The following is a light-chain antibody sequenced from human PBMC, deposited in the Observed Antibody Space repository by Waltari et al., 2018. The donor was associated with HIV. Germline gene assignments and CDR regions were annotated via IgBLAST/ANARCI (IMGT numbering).Light chain of an antibody. CDR3: AAWDDSLKGGA. J-gene: IGLJ1*01. V-gene: IGLV1-44*01. CDR2: SNN. CDR1: TSNIGGNT. Sequence: QSVLAQPPSASGTPGQRVTISCSGSTSNIGGNTVSWYQQLPGTAPKLLIYSNNERPSGVPDRLSGSTSGTSASLVISGLQSEDEAYYYCAAWDDSLKGGAFGTGTKVTVL.